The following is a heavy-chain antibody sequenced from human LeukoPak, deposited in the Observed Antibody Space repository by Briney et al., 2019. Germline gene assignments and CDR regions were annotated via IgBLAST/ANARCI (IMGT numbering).Heavy chain of an antibody. V-gene: IGHV3-11*01. CDR2: ISSSGNTR. J-gene: IGHJ6*02. CDR3: ARGLEAIIGHYYGMDV. Sequence: GGSLRLSCAASGFTFSDYYINWIRQAPGKGLEWISYISSSGNTRYYAYSVKGRFTISSDNAKNSLHLQMSSLRAEDTAVYYCARGLEAIIGHYYGMDVWGQGTTVTVSS. CDR1: GFTFSDYY. D-gene: IGHD3-3*01.